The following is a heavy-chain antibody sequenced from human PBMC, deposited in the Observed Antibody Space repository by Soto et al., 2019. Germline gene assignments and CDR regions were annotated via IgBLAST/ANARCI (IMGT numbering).Heavy chain of an antibody. J-gene: IGHJ3*02. CDR1: GFTFSSYA. Sequence: QVQLVEFGGGVVQPGRSLRLSCAASGFTFSSYAMHWVRQAPGKGLEWVAVISYDGSNKYYADSVKGRFTISRDNSKNTLYLQMNSLRAEDTAVYYCAREGYGSSGYYLSPDAFDIWGQGTMVTVSS. V-gene: IGHV3-30-3*01. D-gene: IGHD3-22*01. CDR3: AREGYGSSGYYLSPDAFDI. CDR2: ISYDGSNK.